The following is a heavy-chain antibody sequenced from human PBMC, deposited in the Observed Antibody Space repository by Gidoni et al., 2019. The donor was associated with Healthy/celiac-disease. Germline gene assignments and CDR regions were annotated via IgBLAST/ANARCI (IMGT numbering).Heavy chain of an antibody. D-gene: IGHD2-2*01. J-gene: IGHJ6*02. V-gene: IGHV3-23*01. CDR2: ISGSGGST. Sequence: EVKLLESGGGLVQPGGSLRLSCAASGFTFSSYAMSWVRQAPGKGLEWVSAISGSGGSTYYADSVKGRFTISRDNSKNTLYLQMNSLRAEDTAVYYCAKFVVPAADTYYYYYGMDVWGQGTTVTVSS. CDR1: GFTFSSYA. CDR3: AKFVVPAADTYYYYYGMDV.